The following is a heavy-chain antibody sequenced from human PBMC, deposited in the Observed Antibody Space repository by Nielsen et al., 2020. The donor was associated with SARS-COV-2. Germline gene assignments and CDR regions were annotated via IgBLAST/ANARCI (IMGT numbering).Heavy chain of an antibody. CDR2: ISSNGGST. V-gene: IGHV3-64D*08. Sequence: GGSLRLSCSASGFTFSSYAMHWVRQAPGKGLEYVSAISSNGGSTYYADSVKGRFTISRDNSKNTLYPQMSSLRAEDTAVYYCVKDGGFYYGSGSYWGAFDIWGQGTMVTVSS. D-gene: IGHD3-10*01. CDR3: VKDGGFYYGSGSYWGAFDI. CDR1: GFTFSSYA. J-gene: IGHJ3*02.